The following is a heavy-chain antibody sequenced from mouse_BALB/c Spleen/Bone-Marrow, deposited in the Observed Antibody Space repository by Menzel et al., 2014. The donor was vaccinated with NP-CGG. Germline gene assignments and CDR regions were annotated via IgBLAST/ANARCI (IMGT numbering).Heavy chain of an antibody. CDR2: INYSGST. Sequence: EVQLVESGPGPVKPSQSLSLTCTVTGYSITSDYAWNWIRQFPGNKLEWMGYINYSGSTSYNPFLKSRISITRDTSKNQFFLQLNSVTTEDTATYYCARSLYFDVWGAGTTVTVSS. J-gene: IGHJ1*01. CDR3: ARSLYFDV. V-gene: IGHV3-2*02. CDR1: GYSITSDYA.